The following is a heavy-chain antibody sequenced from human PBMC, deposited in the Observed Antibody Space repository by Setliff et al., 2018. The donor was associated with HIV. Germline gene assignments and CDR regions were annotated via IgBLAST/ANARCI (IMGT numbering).Heavy chain of an antibody. Sequence: GGSLRLSCAASGFRFRSYWMSWVRQAPGKGLESVANVKQDGTETLYVDSVKGRFTISRDNANNLVYLQMNSLRVEDTAVYFCTRWGSGSYERVFDYWGQGMLVTVS. CDR2: VKQDGTET. J-gene: IGHJ4*02. D-gene: IGHD1-26*01. CDR1: GFRFRSYW. V-gene: IGHV3-7*01. CDR3: TRWGSGSYERVFDY.